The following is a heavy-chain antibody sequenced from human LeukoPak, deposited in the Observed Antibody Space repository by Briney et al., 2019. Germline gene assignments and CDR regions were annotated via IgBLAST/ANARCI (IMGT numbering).Heavy chain of an antibody. V-gene: IGHV3-11*06. CDR3: ARDYSGNSFDY. CDR1: GFTFSDYY. D-gene: IGHD4-23*01. Sequence: GGSLRLSCAASGFTFSDYYMSWIRQAPGKGLEWVSYISSSSSYTNYADSVKGRFTISRDNAKNSLYLQMNSLRAEDTAVYYCARDYSGNSFDYWGQGTLVTVSS. J-gene: IGHJ4*02. CDR2: ISSSSSYT.